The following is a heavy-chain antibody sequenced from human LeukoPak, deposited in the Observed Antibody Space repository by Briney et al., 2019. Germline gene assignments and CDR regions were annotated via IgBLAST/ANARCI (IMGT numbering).Heavy chain of an antibody. CDR1: GFNFNNYA. J-gene: IGHJ4*02. Sequence: GGSLRLSCAATGFNFNNYAMSWVRQAPGKGLEWVSSITSSSSSMYSADSVKGRLTISRDNAKNSLYLQMNSLRAEDTAVYYCARDLAWGGYWGQGTLVTISS. V-gene: IGHV3-21*01. D-gene: IGHD7-27*01. CDR3: ARDLAWGGY. CDR2: ITSSSSSM.